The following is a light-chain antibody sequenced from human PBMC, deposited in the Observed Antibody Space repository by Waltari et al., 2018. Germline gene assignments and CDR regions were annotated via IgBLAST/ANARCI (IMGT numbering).Light chain of an antibody. CDR1: QSFSSN. V-gene: IGKV3-11*01. CDR3: QQRSNWPPYT. J-gene: IGKJ2*01. CDR2: DAS. Sequence: EIVLTQSPATLSLSPGEGDTLSCRASQSFSSNLAWYQQKPGQAPRLLIYDASNRATGIPARFNGSGSGTDFTLTISRLEPDDFAVYYCQQRSNWPPYTFGQGTKLEIK.